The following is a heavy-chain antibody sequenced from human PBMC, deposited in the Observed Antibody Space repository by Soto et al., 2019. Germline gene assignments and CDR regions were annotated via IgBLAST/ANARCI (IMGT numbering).Heavy chain of an antibody. Sequence: GGSLRLSCAASGFTFSSYGMHWVRQAPGKGLEWVAVISYDGSNKYYADSVKGRFTISRDNSKNTLYLQMNSLRAEDTAVYCCAKAPARRRDGYNLFLDYWGQGTLVTVSS. V-gene: IGHV3-30*18. CDR1: GFTFSSYG. CDR2: ISYDGSNK. J-gene: IGHJ4*02. D-gene: IGHD5-12*01. CDR3: AKAPARRRDGYNLFLDY.